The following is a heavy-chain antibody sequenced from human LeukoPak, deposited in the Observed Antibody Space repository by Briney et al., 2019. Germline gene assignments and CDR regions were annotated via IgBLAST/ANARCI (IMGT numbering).Heavy chain of an antibody. Sequence: GGSLRLSCAASGFTFSNAWMSWVRQAPGKGLEWVGRIKSKTDGGTTDYAAPVKGRFTISRDDSKNTLYLQMNSLKTEDTAVYYCAKEDYSSSFDYWGQGTLVTVSS. CDR1: GFTFSNAW. CDR2: IKSKTDGGTT. V-gene: IGHV3-15*01. CDR3: AKEDYSSSFDY. D-gene: IGHD4-11*01. J-gene: IGHJ4*02.